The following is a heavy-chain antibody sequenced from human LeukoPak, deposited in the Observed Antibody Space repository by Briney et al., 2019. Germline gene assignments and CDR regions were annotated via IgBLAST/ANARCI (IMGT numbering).Heavy chain of an antibody. Sequence: GRSLRLSCAASGFTFSSYAMHWVRQAPGKGLEWVAVISYDGSNKYYADSVKGRFTISRDNSKNTLYLQMNSLRAEDTAVYYCARDRTDYAFEIWGQGTMVTVSS. D-gene: IGHD3/OR15-3a*01. CDR3: ARDRTDYAFEI. V-gene: IGHV3-30*04. CDR1: GFTFSSYA. J-gene: IGHJ3*02. CDR2: ISYDGSNK.